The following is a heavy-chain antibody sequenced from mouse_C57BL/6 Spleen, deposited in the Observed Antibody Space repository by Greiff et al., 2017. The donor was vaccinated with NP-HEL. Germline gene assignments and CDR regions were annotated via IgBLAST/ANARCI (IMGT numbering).Heavy chain of an antibody. CDR1: GYTFTEYT. CDR3: ARHEEGRYYYGSSYGYFDV. J-gene: IGHJ1*03. CDR2: FYPGSGSI. D-gene: IGHD1-1*01. V-gene: IGHV1-62-2*01. Sequence: QVQLQQSGAELVKPGASVKLSCKASGYTFTEYTIHWVKQRSGQGLEWIGWFYPGSGSIKYNEKFKDKATLTADKSSSTVYMELSRLTSEDSAVYFGARHEEGRYYYGSSYGYFDVWGTGTTVTVSS.